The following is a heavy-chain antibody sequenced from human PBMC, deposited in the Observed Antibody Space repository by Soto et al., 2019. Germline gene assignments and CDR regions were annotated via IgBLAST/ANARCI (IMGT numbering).Heavy chain of an antibody. CDR2: ISSSSSYT. J-gene: IGHJ4*02. CDR3: ARSIAAAGTPDY. V-gene: IGHV3-11*06. D-gene: IGHD6-13*01. Sequence: TGGSLRLSCAASGFTFSDYYMSWIRQAPGKGLEWVSYISSSSSYTNYADSVKGRFTISRDNAKNSLYLQMNSLRAEDTAVYYCARSIAAAGTPDYWGQGTLVTVSS. CDR1: GFTFSDYY.